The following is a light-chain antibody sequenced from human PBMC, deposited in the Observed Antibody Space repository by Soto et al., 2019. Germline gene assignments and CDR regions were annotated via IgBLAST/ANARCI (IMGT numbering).Light chain of an antibody. CDR1: ENVRTF. CDR2: CAS. CDR3: QQHSHWPPWT. J-gene: IGKJ1*01. V-gene: IGKV3-11*01. Sequence: EVVLTQSPATLSLSPGERATLSCRASENVRTFVDWYQQKPGQAPRLLIYCASNRATGIPARFSGSGSGTDFNLTISDLEPEDFAVYYCQQHSHWPPWTFGQGTRVEIQ.